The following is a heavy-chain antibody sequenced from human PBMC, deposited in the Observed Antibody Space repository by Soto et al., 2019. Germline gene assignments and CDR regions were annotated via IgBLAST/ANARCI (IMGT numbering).Heavy chain of an antibody. Sequence: GASVKVACKASGYTFTSYDLNWVRQATGQGLEWMGWMNPNSGNTGYAQKFRGRVTMTRNTSISTAYMELSSLRSEDTAVYHCARARYYDFWSGYPYGMDVWGQGTTVTVPS. CDR2: MNPNSGNT. CDR1: GYTFTSYD. CDR3: ARARYYDFWSGYPYGMDV. J-gene: IGHJ6*02. V-gene: IGHV1-8*01. D-gene: IGHD3-3*01.